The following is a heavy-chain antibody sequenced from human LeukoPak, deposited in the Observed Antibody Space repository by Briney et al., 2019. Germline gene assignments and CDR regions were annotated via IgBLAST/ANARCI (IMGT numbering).Heavy chain of an antibody. CDR2: INAGNGNT. Sequence: ASVKVSCKASGYTFSNYAMHWVRQAPGQRLEWMGWINAGNGNTKYAQKFQGRVTITRDTSASTAYMEVSSLRSEDTAVYYCARGELGYCSSTSCYVFDYWGQGTLVTVSS. D-gene: IGHD2-2*01. CDR3: ARGELGYCSSTSCYVFDY. V-gene: IGHV1-3*01. J-gene: IGHJ4*02. CDR1: GYTFSNYA.